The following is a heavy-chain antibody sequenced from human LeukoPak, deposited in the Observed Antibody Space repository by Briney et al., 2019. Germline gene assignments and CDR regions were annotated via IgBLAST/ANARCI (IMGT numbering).Heavy chain of an antibody. CDR1: GGTFSSYA. CDR3: ASCSSTSCRPYYYYYGMDV. V-gene: IGHV1-69*06. D-gene: IGHD2-2*01. J-gene: IGHJ6*04. Sequence: ASVKVSCKASGGTFSSYAISWVRQAPGQGLEWMGGIIPIFGTANYAQKFQGRVTITADKSTSTAYMELSSLRSEDTAVYYCASCSSTSCRPYYYYYGMDVWGKGTTVTVSS. CDR2: IIPIFGTA.